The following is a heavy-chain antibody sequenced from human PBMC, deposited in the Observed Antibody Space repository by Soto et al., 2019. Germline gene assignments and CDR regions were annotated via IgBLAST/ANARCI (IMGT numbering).Heavy chain of an antibody. Sequence: PGESLKISCKGSGYSFTSYWISWVRQMPGKGLEWMGRIDPSDSYTNYSPSFQGHVTISADKSISTAYLQWSSLKASDTAMYYCARHHRYFAWLLNSYYYGMDVWGQGTTVTVPS. CDR3: ARHHRYFAWLLNSYYYGMDV. J-gene: IGHJ6*02. V-gene: IGHV5-10-1*01. D-gene: IGHD3-9*01. CDR2: IDPSDSYT. CDR1: GYSFTSYW.